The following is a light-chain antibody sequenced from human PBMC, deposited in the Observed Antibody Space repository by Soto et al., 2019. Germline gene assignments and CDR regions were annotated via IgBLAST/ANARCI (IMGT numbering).Light chain of an antibody. CDR3: GADHGSGSNFVYV. Sequence: VLTQPPSASAPPGASVTLTPPLSSGHSKDKVDWYQQRPGKGPRFVMRVGTGGIVGSKGDGIPDRFSVLGSGLNRYLTIKNIQEEDESDYHCGADHGSGSNFVYVFGTGTKVTVL. V-gene: IGLV9-49*01. CDR1: SGHSKDK. CDR2: VGTGGIVG. J-gene: IGLJ1*01.